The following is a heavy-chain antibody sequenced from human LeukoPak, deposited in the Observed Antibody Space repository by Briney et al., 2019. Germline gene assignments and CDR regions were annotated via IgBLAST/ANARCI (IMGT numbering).Heavy chain of an antibody. CDR2: IYTSGSA. Sequence: SETLSLTCTVSGGSISSYYWSWIRQPAGKGLEWIGRIYTSGSANYNPSLKSRVTISVDTSKNQFSLKLSSVTAADTAVYYCARLPLSRYSGSYGPWGQGTLVTVSS. D-gene: IGHD1-26*01. V-gene: IGHV4-4*07. CDR3: ARLPLSRYSGSYGP. CDR1: GGSISSYY. J-gene: IGHJ5*02.